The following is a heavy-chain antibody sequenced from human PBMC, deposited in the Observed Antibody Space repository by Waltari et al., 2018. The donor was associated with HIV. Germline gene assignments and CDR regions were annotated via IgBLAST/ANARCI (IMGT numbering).Heavy chain of an antibody. V-gene: IGHV1-3*01. CDR2: INAGNGNT. D-gene: IGHD6-19*01. Sequence: QVQLVQSGAEVKKPGASVKVSCKASGYTFTSYAMHWVRQAPGQRLEWMGWINAGNGNTKYSQKFQGRVTITRDTPASTAYMELSSLRSEDTAVYYCARDGTGATVAGTMFGGMDVWGQGTTVTVSS. CDR1: GYTFTSYA. CDR3: ARDGTGATVAGTMFGGMDV. J-gene: IGHJ6*02.